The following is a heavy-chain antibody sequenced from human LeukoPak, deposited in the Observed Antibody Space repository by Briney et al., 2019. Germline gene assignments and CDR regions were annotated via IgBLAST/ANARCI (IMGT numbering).Heavy chain of an antibody. J-gene: IGHJ4*02. Sequence: NPSETLSLTCAVYGGSFSGYYWSWIRQPPGKGLEWIGEINHSGSTNYNPSLKSRVTISVDTSKNQFSLKLSSVTAADTAVYYCARRRIAAAADYWGQGTLVTVSS. CDR3: ARRRIAAAADY. D-gene: IGHD6-13*01. CDR1: GGSFSGYY. V-gene: IGHV4-34*01. CDR2: INHSGST.